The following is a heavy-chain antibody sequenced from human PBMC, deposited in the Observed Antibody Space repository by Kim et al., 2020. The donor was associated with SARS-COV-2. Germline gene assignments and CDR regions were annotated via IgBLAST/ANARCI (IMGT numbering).Heavy chain of an antibody. V-gene: IGHV3-23*01. CDR1: GFTFSNYD. D-gene: IGHD1-26*01. CDR3: AKDQPVNSWYNWFDP. CDR2: ITGSGGAT. Sequence: GGSLRLSCAASGFTFSNYDMGWVRQAPGKGLEWVSTITGSGGATYYADSVKGRFTISRDNSKNTLYLQMNSLRVDDTAVYYCAKDQPVNSWYNWFDPWGQGTLVTVSS. J-gene: IGHJ5*02.